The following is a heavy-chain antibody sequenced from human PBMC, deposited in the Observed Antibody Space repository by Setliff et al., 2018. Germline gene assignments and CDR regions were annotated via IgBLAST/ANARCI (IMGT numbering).Heavy chain of an antibody. V-gene: IGHV3-48*01. J-gene: IGHJ6*03. Sequence: SLRLSCAASGFTFSSYSMNWVRQAPGKGLEWVSYISSSSSTIYYADSVKGRFTISRDNSKNTLYLQMNSLRAEDTAVYYCAKMAGYCSSTSCTYYYYYMDVWGKGTTVTVSS. CDR1: GFTFSSYS. CDR2: ISSSSSTI. CDR3: AKMAGYCSSTSCTYYYYYMDV. D-gene: IGHD2-2*01.